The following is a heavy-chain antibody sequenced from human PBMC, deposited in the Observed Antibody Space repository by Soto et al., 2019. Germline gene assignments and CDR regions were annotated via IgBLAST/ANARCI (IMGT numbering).Heavy chain of an antibody. CDR2: INAGNVNT. CDR1: GYTFTSYA. D-gene: IGHD6-19*01. V-gene: IGHV1-3*01. J-gene: IGHJ4*02. Sequence: ASVKVSCKASGYTFTSYAMHWVRQAPGQRLEWMGWINAGNVNTKYSQKFQGRVTITRDTSASTAYMELSSLRSEDTAVYYCARDGDSSGWTPDYWGQGTLVTVSS. CDR3: ARDGDSSGWTPDY.